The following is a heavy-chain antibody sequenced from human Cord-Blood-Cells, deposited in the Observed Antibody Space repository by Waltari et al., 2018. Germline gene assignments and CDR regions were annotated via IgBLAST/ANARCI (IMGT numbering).Heavy chain of an antibody. CDR2: IYYSGST. CDR1: GGSISSSSYY. V-gene: IGHV4-39*01. Sequence: QLQLQESGPGLVKPSETLSLTCTVSGGSISSSSYYWGWIRQPPGKGLEWIGSIYYSGSTYYNPSLKSRVTISVDTSKNQFSLKLSSMTAADTAVYYCAQVVPAAFAFDIWGQGTMVTVSS. D-gene: IGHD2-2*01. J-gene: IGHJ3*02. CDR3: AQVVPAAFAFDI.